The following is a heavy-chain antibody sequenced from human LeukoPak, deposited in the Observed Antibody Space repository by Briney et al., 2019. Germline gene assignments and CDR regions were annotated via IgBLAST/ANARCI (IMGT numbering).Heavy chain of an antibody. CDR3: ARDGIAAAGTRPNWFDP. D-gene: IGHD6-13*01. CDR1: GYTFTSYG. Sequence: AASVKVSCKASGYTFTSYGISWLRQAPGQGLEWMGWISAYNGNTDYAQKLQGRVTMTTDTSTSTAYMELRSLRSDDTAVYYCARDGIAAAGTRPNWFDPWGQGTLVTVSS. J-gene: IGHJ5*02. V-gene: IGHV1-18*01. CDR2: ISAYNGNT.